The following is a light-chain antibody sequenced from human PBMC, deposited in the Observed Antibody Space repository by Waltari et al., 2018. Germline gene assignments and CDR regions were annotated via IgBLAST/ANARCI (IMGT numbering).Light chain of an antibody. V-gene: IGKV3-11*01. CDR1: QSVNTY. CDR3: QQSYSTPRT. CDR2: DAS. Sequence: EIVLTQSPATQSLSPGERATLSCRASQSVNTYVAWYQHKPGQAPRLLIYDASNRATGIPARFGGSGSGTDFTLTIGSLQPEDFATYYCQQSYSTPRTFGQGTKVEIK. J-gene: IGKJ1*01.